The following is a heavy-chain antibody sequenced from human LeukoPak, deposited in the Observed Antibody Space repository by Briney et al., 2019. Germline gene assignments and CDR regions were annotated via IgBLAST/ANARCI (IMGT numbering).Heavy chain of an antibody. CDR3: ARANFLYCSSSTCLFDY. D-gene: IGHD2-2*01. Sequence: ASVTVSCKASGYTFTDYYMHWVRQAPGQGFEWMGWINPDDGDTNYAQKFQGRVTMTRDTSISTAHMEVSRLRSDDTAVYYCARANFLYCSSSTCLFDYWGQGTLVTVSS. CDR2: INPDDGDT. J-gene: IGHJ4*02. CDR1: GYTFTDYY. V-gene: IGHV1-2*02.